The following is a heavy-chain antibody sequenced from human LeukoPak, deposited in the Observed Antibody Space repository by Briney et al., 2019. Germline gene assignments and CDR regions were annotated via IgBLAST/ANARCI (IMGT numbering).Heavy chain of an antibody. CDR2: ISYDGSNK. D-gene: IGHD5-18*01. Sequence: GGSLRLSCAASGFTFSSYGMHWVRQAPGNGLEWVAVISYDGSNKYYADSVKGRFTISRDNSKNTLYLQMNSLRAEDTAVYYCAKDRGYSYGYFDYWGQGTLVTVS. CDR3: AKDRGYSYGYFDY. V-gene: IGHV3-30*18. CDR1: GFTFSSYG. J-gene: IGHJ4*02.